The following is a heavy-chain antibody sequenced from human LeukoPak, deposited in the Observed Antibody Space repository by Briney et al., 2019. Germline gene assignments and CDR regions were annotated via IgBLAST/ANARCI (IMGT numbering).Heavy chain of an antibody. CDR2: IRYDGSNK. V-gene: IGHV3-30*02. CDR3: AKGARDSSGFMDV. CDR1: GFTFSSYG. Sequence: GGSLRLSCAASGFTFSSYGMHWVRQAPGKGLEWVAFIRYDGSNKYYADSVKGRFTISRDNSKTTLYLQMNSLRAEDTAVYYCAKGARDSSGFMDVWGKGTTVTVSS. J-gene: IGHJ6*03. D-gene: IGHD6-19*01.